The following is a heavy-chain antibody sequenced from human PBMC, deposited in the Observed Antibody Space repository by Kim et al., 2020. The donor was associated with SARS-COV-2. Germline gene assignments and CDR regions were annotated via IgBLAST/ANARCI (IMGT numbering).Heavy chain of an antibody. CDR1: GFTFSSYW. Sequence: GGSLRLSCAASGFTFSSYWMHWVRQAPGKGLVWVSRINSDGSSTSYADSVKGRFTISRDNAKNTLYLQMNSLRAEDTAVYYCARAPGYDYVPGYWGQGTLVTVSS. V-gene: IGHV3-74*01. J-gene: IGHJ4*02. CDR2: INSDGSST. CDR3: ARAPGYDYVPGY. D-gene: IGHD3-16*01.